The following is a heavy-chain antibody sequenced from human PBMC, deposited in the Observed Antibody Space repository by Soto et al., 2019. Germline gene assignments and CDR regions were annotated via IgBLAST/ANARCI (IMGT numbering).Heavy chain of an antibody. CDR3: VRGRSFDFASTPPPTFGP. CDR1: GFILSTHD. CDR2: IGTLGDT. Sequence: QLVASGGGLVQPGGSLRLSCVASGFILSTHDLHWVRDTPGEGLEWVSGIGTLGDTFYGASVKGQFTISRENAKNSLYLQMNSLTVGDTAVYYCVRGRSFDFASTPPPTFGPWGQGTLVTVSS. V-gene: IGHV3-13*01. D-gene: IGHD3-9*01. J-gene: IGHJ5*02.